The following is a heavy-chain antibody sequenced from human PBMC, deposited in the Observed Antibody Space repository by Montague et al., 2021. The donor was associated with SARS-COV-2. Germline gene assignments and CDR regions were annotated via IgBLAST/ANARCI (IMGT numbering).Heavy chain of an antibody. V-gene: IGHV4-34*01. CDR2: IKQSGRT. CDR3: ARRRLREDYFDF. J-gene: IGHJ4*02. Sequence: SETLSLTCAVYGGSFGDDHWSWIRQPPGKGLERIGDIKQSGRTNYNPSLKSRVTISIDASKNQFSLKLNSLTATDTAIYHCARRRLREDYFDFWGQGTLLTVSS. CDR1: GGSFGDDH. D-gene: IGHD4-17*01.